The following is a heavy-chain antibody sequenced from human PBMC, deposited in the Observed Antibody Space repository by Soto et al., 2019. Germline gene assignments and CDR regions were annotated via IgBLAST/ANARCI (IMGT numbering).Heavy chain of an antibody. Sequence: GGSLRLSCAASGFTFSSYAMSWGRQAPGKGLEWVSAISGSGGSTYYADSVKGRFTISRDNSKNTLYLQMNSLRAEDTAVYYCAIESPYGSGRAGWFAPWGQGTLVTVAS. CDR1: GFTFSSYA. D-gene: IGHD3-10*01. CDR2: ISGSGGST. CDR3: AIESPYGSGRAGWFAP. V-gene: IGHV3-23*01. J-gene: IGHJ5*02.